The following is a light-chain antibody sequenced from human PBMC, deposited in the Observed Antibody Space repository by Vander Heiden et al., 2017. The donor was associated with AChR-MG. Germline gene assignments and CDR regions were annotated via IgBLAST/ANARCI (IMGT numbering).Light chain of an antibody. Sequence: QSVLPHPPSASGTPRQRITISCSGSNYNIGSNPVNWYQQFPGTAPKLLIYGSSHRPSGVPDRFSASKSGTSASLSITGLQSEDEADYYCAAWDDSLNGSVFGGGTQLTVL. J-gene: IGLJ7*01. CDR2: GSS. CDR1: NYNIGSNP. CDR3: AAWDDSLNGSV. V-gene: IGLV1-44*01.